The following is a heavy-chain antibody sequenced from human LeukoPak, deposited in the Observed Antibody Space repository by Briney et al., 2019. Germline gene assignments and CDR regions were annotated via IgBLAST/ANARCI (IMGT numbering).Heavy chain of an antibody. CDR1: GGSFSGYY. D-gene: IGHD6-13*01. J-gene: IGHJ4*02. Sequence: PSETLSLTCAVYGGSFSGYYWSWIRQPPGKGLEWIGEINHSGSTNYNPSLKSRVTMSVDTSKNQFSLKLSSVTAADTAVYYCARGGIAAFHFDYWGQGTLVTVSS. V-gene: IGHV4-34*01. CDR2: INHSGST. CDR3: ARGGIAAFHFDY.